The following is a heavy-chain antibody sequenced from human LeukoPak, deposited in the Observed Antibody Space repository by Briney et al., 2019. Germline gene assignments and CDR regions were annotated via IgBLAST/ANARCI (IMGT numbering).Heavy chain of an antibody. CDR3: ARVHYYGSGDY. Sequence: SETLSLTCTVSGGSISSGGYYWSWIRQPPGKGLEWIGYIYHSGSTYYNPSLKSRVTISVDRSKNQFSLKLSSVTAADTAVYYCARVHYYGSGDYWGQGTLVTVSS. V-gene: IGHV4-30-2*01. CDR1: GGSISSGGYY. CDR2: IYHSGST. J-gene: IGHJ4*02. D-gene: IGHD3-10*01.